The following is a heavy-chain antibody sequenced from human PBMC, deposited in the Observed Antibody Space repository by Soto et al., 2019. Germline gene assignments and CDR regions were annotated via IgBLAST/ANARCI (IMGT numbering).Heavy chain of an antibody. CDR3: ARGARDGSFDY. CDR2: IRDKHNSYIT. V-gene: IGHV3-72*01. J-gene: IGHJ4*02. CDR1: GFSFSDHY. Sequence: EVQLVESGGGLVQPGGSLRLSCAASGFSFSDHYMDWVRQAPGKGLEWVGRIRDKHNSYITEYAASVKGRFTISSYDSKNSLYLQMNSLKTEDTGVYYCARGARDGSFDYWGQGTLVTVSS. D-gene: IGHD5-12*01.